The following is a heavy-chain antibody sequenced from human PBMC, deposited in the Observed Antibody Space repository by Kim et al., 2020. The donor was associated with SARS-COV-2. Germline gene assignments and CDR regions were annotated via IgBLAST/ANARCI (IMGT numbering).Heavy chain of an antibody. Sequence: GGSLRLSCAASGFTFSSYGMHWVRQAPGKGLEWVAVIWYDGSNKYYADSVKGRFTISRDNSKNTLYLQMNSLRAEDTAVYYCARADAKYGDYPPDYWGQGTLVTVSS. J-gene: IGHJ4*02. V-gene: IGHV3-33*08. CDR3: ARADAKYGDYPPDY. CDR2: IWYDGSNK. D-gene: IGHD4-17*01. CDR1: GFTFSSYG.